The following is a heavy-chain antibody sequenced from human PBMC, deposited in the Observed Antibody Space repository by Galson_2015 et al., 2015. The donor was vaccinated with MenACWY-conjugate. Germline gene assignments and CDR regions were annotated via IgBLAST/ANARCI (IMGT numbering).Heavy chain of an antibody. Sequence: SVKVSCKASGYTFATYAIHWVRQAPGQRLEYLGWINAGNGNTRSAQKLQGRVTITRGTSANTAYMELSSLRSEDTAEYYCARASLGYGNDFFDLWGQGTLVIVSS. J-gene: IGHJ4*02. CDR3: ARASLGYGNDFFDL. CDR2: INAGNGNT. V-gene: IGHV1-3*01. CDR1: GYTFATYA. D-gene: IGHD5-18*01.